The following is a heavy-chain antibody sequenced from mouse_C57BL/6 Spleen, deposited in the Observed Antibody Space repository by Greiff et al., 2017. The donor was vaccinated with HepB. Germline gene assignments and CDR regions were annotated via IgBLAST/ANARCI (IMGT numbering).Heavy chain of an antibody. V-gene: IGHV5-17*01. J-gene: IGHJ4*01. Sequence: EVKLVESGGGLVKPGGSLKLSCAASGFTFSDYGMHWVRQAPEKGLEWVAYISSGSSTIYYADTVKGRFTISRDNAKNTLFLQMTSLRSEDTAMYYCARTVPGLRYAMDYWGQGTSVTVSS. CDR2: ISSGSSTI. CDR1: GFTFSDYG. CDR3: ARTVPGLRYAMDY. D-gene: IGHD3-1*01.